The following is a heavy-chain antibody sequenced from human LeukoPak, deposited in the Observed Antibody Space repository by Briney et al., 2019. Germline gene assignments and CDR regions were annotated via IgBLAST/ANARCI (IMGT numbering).Heavy chain of an antibody. J-gene: IGHJ5*02. CDR2: IYYSGST. Sequence: SSETLSLTCTVSGGSISPYYWSWIRQPPGKGLEWIGYIYYSGSTNYNPSLKSRVTISVDTSKNQFSLKLSSVTAADTAVYYCARAAVYDFWSGYSNWFDPWGQGTLVTVSS. V-gene: IGHV4-59*01. CDR3: ARAAVYDFWSGYSNWFDP. D-gene: IGHD3-3*01. CDR1: GGSISPYY.